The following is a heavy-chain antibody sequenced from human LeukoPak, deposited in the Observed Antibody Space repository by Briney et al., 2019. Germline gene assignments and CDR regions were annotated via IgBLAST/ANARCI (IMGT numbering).Heavy chain of an antibody. CDR2: INHSGST. Sequence: SETLSLTCAVYGGSFSGYYWSWIRQPPGKGLEWIGEINHSGSTNYNPSLKSRVTISVGTSKNQFSLKLSSVTAADTAVYYCARGHGPAAYWGQGTLVTVSS. CDR1: GGSFSGYY. J-gene: IGHJ4*02. CDR3: ARGHGPAAY. V-gene: IGHV4-34*01. D-gene: IGHD6-13*01.